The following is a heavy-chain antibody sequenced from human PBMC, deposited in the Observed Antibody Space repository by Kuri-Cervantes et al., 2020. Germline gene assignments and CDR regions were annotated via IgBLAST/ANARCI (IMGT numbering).Heavy chain of an antibody. CDR3: ARVNLSRYCSGGTCYSVFYMDV. D-gene: IGHD2-15*01. CDR2: ITHSGST. CDR1: GGSFSDYY. Sequence: SETLSLTCAVYGGSFSDYYWTWIRQPPGKGLEWIGEITHSGSTNYNPSLKSRVTISVETSKNQFSLKLSSVTAADTAVYYCARVNLSRYCSGGTCYSVFYMDVWGKGTTVTVSS. J-gene: IGHJ6*03. V-gene: IGHV4-34*01.